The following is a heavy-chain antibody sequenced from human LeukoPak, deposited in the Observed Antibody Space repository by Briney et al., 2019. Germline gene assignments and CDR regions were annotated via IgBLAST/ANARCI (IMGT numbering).Heavy chain of an antibody. CDR2: ISGNDDST. V-gene: IGHV3-23*01. CDR3: AKDPTDDFWSGSFDY. Sequence: PGGSLRLSCAASGFIFRNYAMSWVRQGPGQGPEWVTAISGNDDSTYYADSVKGRFTISRDNSKNTLYLQMNSLRAEDTAIYYCAKDPTDDFWSGSFDYWGQGTLVTVSS. D-gene: IGHD3-3*01. CDR1: GFIFRNYA. J-gene: IGHJ4*02.